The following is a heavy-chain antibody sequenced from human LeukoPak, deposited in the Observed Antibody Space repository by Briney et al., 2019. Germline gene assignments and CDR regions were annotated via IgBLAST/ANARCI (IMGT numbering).Heavy chain of an antibody. CDR1: GFTFSRYW. CDR3: ARDREATVTTYDY. CDR2: INSDGSST. V-gene: IGHV3-74*01. D-gene: IGHD4-17*01. Sequence: GSLRLSCAASGFTFSRYWMHWVRQALGKGPVWVSRINSDGSSTTYADSVKGRFTISRDNAKNTLYLQMNSLRAEDTAVYFCARDREATVTTYDYWGQGTLVTVSS. J-gene: IGHJ4*02.